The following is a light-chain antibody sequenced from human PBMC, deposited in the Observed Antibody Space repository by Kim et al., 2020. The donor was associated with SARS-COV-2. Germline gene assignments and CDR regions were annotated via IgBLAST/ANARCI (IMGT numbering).Light chain of an antibody. CDR3: ATWDDSLSGYV. J-gene: IGLJ1*01. CDR2: RNN. CDR1: TSNIGTNY. Sequence: GQRVTISCSGSTSNIGTNYVSWFPQLPGTAPTLLISRNNQLPSGFPDRFSGSKSGTSASLSISWLRSEDEADYYCATWDDSLSGYVFGTGTKVTVL. V-gene: IGLV1-47*01.